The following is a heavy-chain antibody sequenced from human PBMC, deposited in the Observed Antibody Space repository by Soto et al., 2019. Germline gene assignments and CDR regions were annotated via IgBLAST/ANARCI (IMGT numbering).Heavy chain of an antibody. CDR2: ISGSGGST. CDR1: GFTFSSYA. D-gene: IGHD6-13*01. J-gene: IGHJ5*02. Sequence: GGSLRLSCAASGFTFSSYAMSWVRQAPGKGLEWVSAISGSGGSTYYGDSVKGRFTNSRDNSKNTLYLQMNSLRAEDTAVYYCAKSPFLNPVYSSSWFGENWFDPWGQGTLVTVSS. CDR3: AKSPFLNPVYSSSWFGENWFDP. V-gene: IGHV3-23*01.